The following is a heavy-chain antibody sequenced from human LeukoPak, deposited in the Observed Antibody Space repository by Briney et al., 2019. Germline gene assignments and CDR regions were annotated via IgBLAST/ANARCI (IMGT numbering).Heavy chain of an antibody. J-gene: IGHJ4*02. V-gene: IGHV4-34*01. D-gene: IGHD6-13*01. CDR3: ARNSGYSSSGPFY. Sequence: SETLSLTCAVYGGSFSGYYWSWIRQPPGKGLEWIGEINHSGSTNYNPSLKSRVTISVDTSKNQFSLKLSSVTAADTAVYYCARNSGYSSSGPFYWGQGPLVTVSS. CDR1: GGSFSGYY. CDR2: INHSGST.